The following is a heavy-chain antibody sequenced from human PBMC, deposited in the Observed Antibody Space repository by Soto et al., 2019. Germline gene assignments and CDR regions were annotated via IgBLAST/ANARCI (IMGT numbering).Heavy chain of an antibody. CDR1: GYTFTSYG. CDR2: ISAYNGNT. Sequence: ASVKVSCKASGYTFTSYGISWVRQATGQGLEWMGWISAYNGNTNYAQKLQGRVTMTTDTSTSTAYMELRSLRSDDTAVYYCARDIQADYDFWSGPYYYYGMDVWGQGTTVTVSS. D-gene: IGHD3-3*01. V-gene: IGHV1-18*01. CDR3: ARDIQADYDFWSGPYYYYGMDV. J-gene: IGHJ6*02.